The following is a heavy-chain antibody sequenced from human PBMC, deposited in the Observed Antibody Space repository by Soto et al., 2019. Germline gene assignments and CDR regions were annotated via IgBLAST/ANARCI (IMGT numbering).Heavy chain of an antibody. Sequence: TLSLTCTVSGVSISSSSYYWGWIRQPPGKGLEGIGSIYYSWYTYYNPSLKSRVTISVATSKNQFSLKLSSVPAADTAVYYCARHNGPLYVGYYYDMDVWGQATTVTVS. J-gene: IGHJ6*02. CDR2: IYYSWYT. V-gene: IGHV4-39*01. CDR1: GVSISSSSYY. CDR3: ARHNGPLYVGYYYDMDV. D-gene: IGHD3-16*01.